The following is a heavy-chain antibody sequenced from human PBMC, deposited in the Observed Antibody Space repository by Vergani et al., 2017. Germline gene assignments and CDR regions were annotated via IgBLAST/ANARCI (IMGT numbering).Heavy chain of an antibody. D-gene: IGHD3-22*01. CDR3: ARIGPYFHDSRIDY. V-gene: IGHV4-34*02. Sequence: QVQLRQWGAGLVKPSETLSLTCGIYGDSLRGHYWSWIRQSPGKGLEWIGYIYHSGSTSYSPSLKSRVSMSVETSKNQFSLNLRSVTAADTAIYYCARIGPYFHDSRIDYWGQGKLVTVSS. CDR2: IYHSGST. CDR1: GDSLRGHY. J-gene: IGHJ4*02.